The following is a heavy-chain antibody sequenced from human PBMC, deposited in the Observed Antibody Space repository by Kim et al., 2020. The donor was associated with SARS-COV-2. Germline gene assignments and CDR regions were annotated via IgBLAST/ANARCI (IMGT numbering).Heavy chain of an antibody. V-gene: IGHV3-23*01. Sequence: ISGSGLGTHYADSVRGRFTISRDNSKSTLFLQMSSLRVEDTAVYYCEASDFWGQGALVTVSS. J-gene: IGHJ4*02. CDR3: EASDF. CDR2: ISGSGLGT.